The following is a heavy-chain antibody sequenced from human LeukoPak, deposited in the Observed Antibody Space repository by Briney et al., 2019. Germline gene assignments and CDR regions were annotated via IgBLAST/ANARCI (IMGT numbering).Heavy chain of an antibody. J-gene: IGHJ5*02. CDR3: ARGNNWFDP. CDR2: IYHSGST. CDR1: GYFIGSGYY. Sequence: SETLSLTCTVSGYFIGSGYYWGWIQQPPGKGLEWIGSIYHSGSTYYNPSLKSRVTISVDTSKNQFSLKLSSVTAADTAVYYCARGNNWFDPWGQGTLVTVSS. V-gene: IGHV4-38-2*02.